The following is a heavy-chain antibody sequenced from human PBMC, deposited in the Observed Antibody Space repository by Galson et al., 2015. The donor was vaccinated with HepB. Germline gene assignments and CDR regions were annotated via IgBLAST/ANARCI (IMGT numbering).Heavy chain of an antibody. CDR2: ISAYNGNT. CDR3: ARARGLRYYDSSGYYYFDY. D-gene: IGHD3-22*01. J-gene: IGHJ4*02. CDR1: GYTFTSYG. V-gene: IGHV1-18*04. Sequence: SVKVSCKASGYTFTSYGISWVRQAPGQGLEWMGWISAYNGNTNYAQKLQGRVTMTTDTSTSTAYMELRSLRSDDTAVYYCARARGLRYYDSSGYYYFDYWGQGTLVTVSS.